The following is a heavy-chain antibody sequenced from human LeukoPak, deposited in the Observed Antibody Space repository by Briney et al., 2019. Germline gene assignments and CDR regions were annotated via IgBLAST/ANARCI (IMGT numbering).Heavy chain of an antibody. Sequence: ASVKVSCKASSYTFTRYGISWVRQAAGQGPEWMGWISGSNGNTNYAQKFQGRVSMTADTSTSTAYMELRSLRSDDTAVYYCARSGRGTYYYFDLWGQGTLVTVSS. J-gene: IGHJ4*02. V-gene: IGHV1-18*01. CDR2: ISGSNGNT. D-gene: IGHD1-26*01. CDR3: ARSGRGTYYYFDL. CDR1: SYTFTRYG.